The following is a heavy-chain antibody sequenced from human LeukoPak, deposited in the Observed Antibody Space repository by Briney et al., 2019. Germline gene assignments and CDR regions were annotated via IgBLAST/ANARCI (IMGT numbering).Heavy chain of an antibody. CDR2: ISSSGSTI. Sequence: QPGGSLRLSCAASGFTFSSYEMNWVRQAPGEGLEWVSYISSSGSTIYYADSVKGRFTISRDNAKNSLYLQMNSLRAEDTAVYYCARTRYYDSSGYYFDDAFDIWGQGTMVTVSS. J-gene: IGHJ3*02. CDR1: GFTFSSYE. CDR3: ARTRYYDSSGYYFDDAFDI. D-gene: IGHD3-22*01. V-gene: IGHV3-48*03.